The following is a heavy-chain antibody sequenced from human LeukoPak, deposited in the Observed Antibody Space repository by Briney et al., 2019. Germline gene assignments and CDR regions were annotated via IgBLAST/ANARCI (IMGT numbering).Heavy chain of an antibody. Sequence: PGGSLRLSCAASGFTFSSYGIHWVRQAPGKGLEWVAFKSNDGSETYYADSVKGRFTISRDNSKNTLYLQMNSLRPEDTAVYYCARPPQKFRRNAFDIWGQGTMVTVSS. J-gene: IGHJ3*02. CDR2: KSNDGSET. V-gene: IGHV3-30*03. CDR1: GFTFSSYG. CDR3: ARPPQKFRRNAFDI.